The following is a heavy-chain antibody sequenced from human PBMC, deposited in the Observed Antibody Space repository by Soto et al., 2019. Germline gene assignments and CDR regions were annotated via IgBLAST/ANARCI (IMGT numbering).Heavy chain of an antibody. Sequence: GGSLRLSCEASGFSFSSYSMNWVRQAPGKGLEWVSSISSSSSYIYYADSVKGRFTISRDNAKNSLYLQMNSLRAEDTAVYYCASARIAAADDAFDIWGQGTMVTVSS. CDR2: ISSSSSYI. CDR1: GFSFSSYS. J-gene: IGHJ3*02. CDR3: ASARIAAADDAFDI. D-gene: IGHD6-13*01. V-gene: IGHV3-21*01.